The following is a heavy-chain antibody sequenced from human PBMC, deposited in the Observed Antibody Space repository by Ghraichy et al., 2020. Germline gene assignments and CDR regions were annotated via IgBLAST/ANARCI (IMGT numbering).Heavy chain of an antibody. CDR2: ITSRSTTI. D-gene: IGHD5-12*01. CDR1: GFAFSTYS. V-gene: IGHV3-48*02. J-gene: IGHJ6*02. CDR3: ARDNPNSGFEFYYSLDV. Sequence: GESLNISCAASGFAFSTYSMTWVRQAPGKRLEWVSYITSRSTTIYYADSVEGRFTVFRDNARNSLYLQMNSLRDEDTAVYYCARDNPNSGFEFYYSLDVWGQGTTVTVSS.